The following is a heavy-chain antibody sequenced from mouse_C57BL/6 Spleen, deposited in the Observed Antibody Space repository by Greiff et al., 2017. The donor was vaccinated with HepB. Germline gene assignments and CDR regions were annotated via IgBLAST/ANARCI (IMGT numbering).Heavy chain of an antibody. Sequence: EVKLVESGEGLVKPGGSLKLSCAASGFTFSSYAMSWVRQTPEKRLEWVAYISSGGDYIYYADTVKGRFTISRDNARNTLYLQMSSLKSEDTAMYYCTRDDYSTSYAMDYWGQGTSVTVSS. CDR1: GFTFSSYA. CDR3: TRDDYSTSYAMDY. J-gene: IGHJ4*01. V-gene: IGHV5-9-1*02. D-gene: IGHD2-5*01. CDR2: ISSGGDYI.